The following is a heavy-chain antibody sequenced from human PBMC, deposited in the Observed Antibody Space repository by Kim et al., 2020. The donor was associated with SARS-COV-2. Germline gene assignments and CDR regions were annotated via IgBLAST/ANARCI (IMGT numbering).Heavy chain of an antibody. CDR3: AKDSTRYFEETNWFDP. D-gene: IGHD3-9*01. Sequence: GGSLRLSCAASGFTFSSYAMSWVRQAPGKGLEWVSAISGSGGSTYYADSVKGRFTISRDNSKNTLYLQMNSLRAEDTAVYYCAKDSTRYFEETNWFDPWGQGTLVTVSS. CDR2: ISGSGGST. J-gene: IGHJ5*02. CDR1: GFTFSSYA. V-gene: IGHV3-23*01.